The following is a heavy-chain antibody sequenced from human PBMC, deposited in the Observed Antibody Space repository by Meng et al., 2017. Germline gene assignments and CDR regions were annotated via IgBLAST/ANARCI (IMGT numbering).Heavy chain of an antibody. CDR2: IYYSGSA. V-gene: IGHV4-39*07. CDR3: ARDGIAAAGTGRSYFQH. D-gene: IGHD6-13*01. Sequence: LQRQEACPGRVEPSETLSRICSVSGGFTCSSSYLWCWIRQPPGKGLEWIGSIYYSGSAYYNPSLTSRVTISVDTSKNQFSLKLRTVTAADTAVDYCARDGIAAAGTGRSYFQHWGQGTLVTVSS. CDR1: GGFTCSSSYL. J-gene: IGHJ1*01.